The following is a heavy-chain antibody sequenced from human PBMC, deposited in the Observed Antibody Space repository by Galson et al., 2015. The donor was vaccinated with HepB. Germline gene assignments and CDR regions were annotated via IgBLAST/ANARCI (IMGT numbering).Heavy chain of an antibody. CDR2: IHSGGST. CDR3: ARASTPWDSSGYYYDNYFDY. CDR1: GFTVSSNY. J-gene: IGHJ4*02. V-gene: IGHV3-53*01. D-gene: IGHD3-22*01. Sequence: SLRLSCAASGFTVSSNYMRWVRQAPGKGLEWVSVIHSGGSTYYAGSVKSRFTISRDNSKNTLYLQMNSLRAEDTAVYYCARASTPWDSSGYYYDNYFDYWGQGTLVTVSS.